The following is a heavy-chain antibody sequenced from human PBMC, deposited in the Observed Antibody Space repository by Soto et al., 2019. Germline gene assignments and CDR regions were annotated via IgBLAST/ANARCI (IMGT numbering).Heavy chain of an antibody. Sequence: PGGSLRLSCAASGFTFSSYSMNWVRQAPGKGLEWVSSISSSSSYIYYADSVKGRFTISRDNAKNSLYLQMNSLRAEDTAVYYCARVGPYDFWSGYDAFDIWGQGTMVTV. CDR2: ISSSSSYI. V-gene: IGHV3-21*01. CDR3: ARVGPYDFWSGYDAFDI. J-gene: IGHJ3*02. CDR1: GFTFSSYS. D-gene: IGHD3-3*01.